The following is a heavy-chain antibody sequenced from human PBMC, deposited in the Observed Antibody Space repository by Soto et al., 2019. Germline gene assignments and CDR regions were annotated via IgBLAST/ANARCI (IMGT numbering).Heavy chain of an antibody. D-gene: IGHD5-12*01. CDR2: IYYSGST. V-gene: IGHV4-31*03. CDR3: ASGLRMATPRGDDAFDI. J-gene: IGHJ3*02. Sequence: PSETLSLTCTVSGGSISSGGYYWSWIRQHPGKGLEWIGYIYYSGSTYYNPSLKSRVTISVDTSKNRFSLKLSSVTAADTAVYYCASGLRMATPRGDDAFDIWGQGTMVTVSS. CDR1: GGSISSGGYY.